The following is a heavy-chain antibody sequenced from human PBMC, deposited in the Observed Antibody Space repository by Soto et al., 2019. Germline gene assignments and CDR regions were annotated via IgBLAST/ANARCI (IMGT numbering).Heavy chain of an antibody. Sequence: EVQLLESGGGLVQPGGSLRLSCAASGFTFSSYAMRWVLQAPGKGLEWVSAISGSGGRTYYADAVKGRFTISRDNSKYTTYLQMNSLRAEDTALYYCATSSVRDLNLGNLSSTDYWGQGTLVTVSS. V-gene: IGHV3-23*01. D-gene: IGHD3-16*02. CDR1: GFTFSSYA. CDR2: ISGSGGRT. CDR3: ATSSVRDLNLGNLSSTDY. J-gene: IGHJ4*02.